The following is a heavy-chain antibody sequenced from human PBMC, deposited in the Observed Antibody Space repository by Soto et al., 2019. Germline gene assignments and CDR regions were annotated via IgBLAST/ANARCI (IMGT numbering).Heavy chain of an antibody. D-gene: IGHD1-26*01. Sequence: SETLSLTCGVSGYSISSNNWWAWIRQPPGKGLEWIGSMYYSGSAYYNPSLKSRVTISVDTSKNQFSLKLTSVTAADTAVYHCARHVGNSPPGSWGQGTLVTVSS. V-gene: IGHV4-39*01. J-gene: IGHJ4*02. CDR1: GYSISSNNW. CDR2: MYYSGSA. CDR3: ARHVGNSPPGS.